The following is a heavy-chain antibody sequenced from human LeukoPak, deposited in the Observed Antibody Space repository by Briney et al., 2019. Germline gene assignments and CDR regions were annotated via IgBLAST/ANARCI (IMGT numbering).Heavy chain of an antibody. V-gene: IGHV1-18*01. J-gene: IGHJ3*02. D-gene: IGHD3-22*01. Sequence: ASVKVSCKASGYTFTSYGISWVRQAPGQGLEWMGWISAYNGNTNYAQKLQGRVTMTTDTSTSTAYMELRSLRSDDTAVYYCARDLYYYDSSGKNAFDIWGQETMVTVSS. CDR3: ARDLYYYDSSGKNAFDI. CDR1: GYTFTSYG. CDR2: ISAYNGNT.